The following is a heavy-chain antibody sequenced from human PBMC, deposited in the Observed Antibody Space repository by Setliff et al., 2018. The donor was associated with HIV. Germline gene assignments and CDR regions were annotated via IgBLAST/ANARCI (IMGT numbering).Heavy chain of an antibody. CDR1: GGSTSGDNW. CDR2: IYHSEYT. D-gene: IGHD4-17*01. J-gene: IGHJ4*02. Sequence: SETLSLTCAVSGGSTSGDNWWTWVRQPPGKGLEWIGEIYHSEYTNYNPSLKSRVTISVDTSNNQFSLKLSSVTAADTAVYYCAGGDLYGDYAFSYWGQGTLVTVSS. V-gene: IGHV4-4*02. CDR3: AGGDLYGDYAFSY.